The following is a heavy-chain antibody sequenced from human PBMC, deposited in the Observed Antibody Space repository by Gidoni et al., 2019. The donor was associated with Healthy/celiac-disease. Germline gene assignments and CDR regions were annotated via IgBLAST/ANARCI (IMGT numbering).Heavy chain of an antibody. CDR3: AKGKSATIFGVVDF. Sequence: EVQLVESGGGLVQPGRSLRLSCAASGFTFADYAMHWVRQAPGKGLEWVSGISWNSGSIGYADSVKGRFTISRDNAKNSLYLQMNSLRAEDTALYYCAKGKSATIFGVVDFWGQGTLVTVSS. D-gene: IGHD3-3*01. CDR1: GFTFADYA. V-gene: IGHV3-9*01. J-gene: IGHJ4*02. CDR2: ISWNSGSI.